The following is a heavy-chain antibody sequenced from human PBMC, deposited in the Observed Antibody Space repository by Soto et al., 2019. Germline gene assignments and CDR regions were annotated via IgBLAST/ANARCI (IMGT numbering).Heavy chain of an antibody. CDR2: IYYSGST. J-gene: IGHJ4*02. CDR1: GGSISSYY. D-gene: IGHD3-9*01. Sequence: SETLSLTCTVSGGSISSYYWSWIRQPPGKGLEWIGYIYYSGSTNYNPSLKSRVTISVDTSKNQFSLKLSSVTAADTAVYYCARGARLTGYPIGYFDYWGQGTLVTVSS. CDR3: ARGARLTGYPIGYFDY. V-gene: IGHV4-59*01.